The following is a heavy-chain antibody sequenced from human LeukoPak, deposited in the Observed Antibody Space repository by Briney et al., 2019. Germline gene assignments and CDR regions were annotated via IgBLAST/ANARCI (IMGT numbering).Heavy chain of an antibody. J-gene: IGHJ4*02. Sequence: ASVKVSCKASGYTFTSYDINWVRQATGQGLEWMGWMNPNSGNTGYAQKFQGRVTMTRNTSIGTAYMELSSLRSEDTAVYYCARSYYDILTGYYQIYYFDYWGQGTLVTVSS. CDR3: ARSYYDILTGYYQIYYFDY. CDR1: GYTFTSYD. CDR2: MNPNSGNT. V-gene: IGHV1-8*01. D-gene: IGHD3-9*01.